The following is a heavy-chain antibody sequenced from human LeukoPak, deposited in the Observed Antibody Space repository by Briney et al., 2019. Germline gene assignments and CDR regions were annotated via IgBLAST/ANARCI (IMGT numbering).Heavy chain of an antibody. V-gene: IGHV4-59*01. CDR1: GGSINSYY. Sequence: SETLSLTCTVSGGSINSYYWTWIRQPPGKGLDWIGYIYYSGTTNYNPSLNSRVTISVDTSKNQLSLKLSSVTAADTAVYYCARFGSLREPIHDYWGQGTLITVSS. CDR3: ARFGSLREPIHDY. CDR2: IYYSGTT. D-gene: IGHD3-16*01. J-gene: IGHJ4*02.